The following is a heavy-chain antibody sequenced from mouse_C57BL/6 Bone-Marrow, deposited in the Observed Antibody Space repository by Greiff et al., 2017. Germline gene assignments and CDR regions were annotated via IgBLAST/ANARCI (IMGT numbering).Heavy chain of an antibody. Sequence: QVQLQQSGAELVRPGASVTLSCKASGYTFTDYEMHWVKQTPVHGLEWIGAIDPETGGTAYNQKFKGKAILTADKSASTAYMELRSLTSEDSAVYYCTSRIPRTLFDYWGQGTTLTVSA. CDR3: TSRIPRTLFDY. CDR2: IDPETGGT. V-gene: IGHV1-15*01. CDR1: GYTFTDYE. J-gene: IGHJ2*01.